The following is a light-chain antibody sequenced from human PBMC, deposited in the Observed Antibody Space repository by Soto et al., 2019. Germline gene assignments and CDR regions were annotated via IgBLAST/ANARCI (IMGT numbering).Light chain of an antibody. CDR3: QQENSFPLT. Sequence: DIQMTQSPSGVCPSVVESVTISCPASQGISSWLAWYQQKPGKAPKLLIYAASSLQSGVPSRFSGSGSGTDFNLTIRSLQPEELATYYCQQENSFPLTGGQGTRREIK. CDR2: AAS. J-gene: IGKJ5*01. V-gene: IGKV1-12*01. CDR1: QGISSW.